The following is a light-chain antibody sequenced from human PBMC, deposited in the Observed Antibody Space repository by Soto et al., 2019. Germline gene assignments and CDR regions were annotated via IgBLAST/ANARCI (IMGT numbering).Light chain of an antibody. Sequence: QSALTQPRSVSGSPGQSVTISCTGTSSNVGGYDYVSWYQQHPGMAPQLIIYDIAKRPSGVPDRFSGSESGNTASLTISVLQAEDEADYYCCSYAGSYSWVFGEGTKLTVL. V-gene: IGLV2-11*01. CDR2: DIA. J-gene: IGLJ3*02. CDR1: SSNVGGYDY. CDR3: CSYAGSYSWV.